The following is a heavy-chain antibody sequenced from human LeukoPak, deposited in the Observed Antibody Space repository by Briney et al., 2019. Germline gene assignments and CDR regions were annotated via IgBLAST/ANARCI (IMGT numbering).Heavy chain of an antibody. V-gene: IGHV4-61*08. J-gene: IGHJ4*02. D-gene: IGHD1-26*01. Sequence: SETLSLTCTVSGASVSSDGYYWNWIRQPPGKGLEWIGYVYYTGSTNYNASLKSRVTIFVDTSRNQFSLNLNSVTAADAAVYYCARVYYSVSSAGFDYWGQGTLVSVSS. CDR3: ARVYYSVSSAGFDY. CDR1: GASVSSDGYY. CDR2: VYYTGST.